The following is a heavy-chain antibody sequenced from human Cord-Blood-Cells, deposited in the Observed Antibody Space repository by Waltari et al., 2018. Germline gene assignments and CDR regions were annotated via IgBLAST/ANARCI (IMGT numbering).Heavy chain of an antibody. CDR3: AREYSGYANWYFDL. CDR1: GYTFTGYY. J-gene: IGHJ2*01. V-gene: IGHV1-2*06. CDR2: INPNSGGT. D-gene: IGHD5-12*01. Sequence: QVQLVQSGAEVKKPGASVKVSCKVSGYTFTGYYMHWVRQAPGQGLEWMGRINPNSGGTNYAQKFQGRVTMTRDTSISTAYMELSRLRSDDTAVYYCAREYSGYANWYFDLWGRGTLVTVSS.